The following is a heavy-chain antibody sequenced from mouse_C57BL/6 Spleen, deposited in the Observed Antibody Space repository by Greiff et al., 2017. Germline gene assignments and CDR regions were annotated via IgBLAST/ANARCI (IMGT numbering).Heavy chain of an antibody. CDR2: LSYNGSN. CDR1: GYSITSGYY. V-gene: IGHV3-6*01. Sequence: DVKLVESGPGLVKPSQSLSLTCSVTGYSITSGYYWNWIRQFPGNKLEWMGYLSYNGSNNYNPSLKNRTSITRDTSKNQFFLKLNSVTTEDTATYYCAREGITTVVDWYFDGWGTGTTVTVSS. J-gene: IGHJ1*03. D-gene: IGHD1-1*01. CDR3: AREGITTVVDWYFDG.